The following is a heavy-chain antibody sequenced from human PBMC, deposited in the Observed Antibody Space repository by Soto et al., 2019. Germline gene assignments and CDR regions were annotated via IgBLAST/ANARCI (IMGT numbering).Heavy chain of an antibody. J-gene: IGHJ4*02. V-gene: IGHV4-59*07. D-gene: IGHD3-10*01. CDR2: IYYTGTN. CDR1: YVYINNFH. CDR3: PTLRGLGEVSTYYDY. Sequence: PWYSLSLPCSVSYVYINNFHRTWTRQPPGKALEWIAYIYYTGTNNINPSHKSRVTTSMDPSRYQFSLNLKSVPAAFTAVYYCPTLRGLGEVSTYYDYWGQGLMVTVSS.